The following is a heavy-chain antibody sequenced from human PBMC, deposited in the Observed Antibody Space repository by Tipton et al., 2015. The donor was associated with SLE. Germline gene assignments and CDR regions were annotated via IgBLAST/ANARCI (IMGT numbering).Heavy chain of an antibody. D-gene: IGHD3-22*01. J-gene: IGHJ4*02. CDR3: AKDRDFTYYYESYFDY. CDR2: ISWNSGSI. Sequence: SLRLSCAASGFTFDDYAMHWVRQAPGKGLEWVSGISWNSGSIGYADSVKGRFTISRDNAKNSLYLQMNSLRAEDTAVYYCAKDRDFTYYYESYFDYWGQGTLVTVSS. V-gene: IGHV3-9*01. CDR1: GFTFDDYA.